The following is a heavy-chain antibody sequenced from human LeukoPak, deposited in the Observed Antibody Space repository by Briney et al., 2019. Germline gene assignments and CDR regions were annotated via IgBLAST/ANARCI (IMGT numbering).Heavy chain of an antibody. CDR1: GYTFTSYA. V-gene: IGHV1-3*01. Sequence: GASVKVSCKASGYTFTSYAMHWVRQAPGQRLEWMGWINAGNGNTKYSQKFQGRVTITRDTSASTAYMELSSLRSEDTAVYYCARGLGTTVTSTYYGMDVWGQGTTVTVSS. CDR2: INAGNGNT. D-gene: IGHD4-17*01. CDR3: ARGLGTTVTSTYYGMDV. J-gene: IGHJ6*02.